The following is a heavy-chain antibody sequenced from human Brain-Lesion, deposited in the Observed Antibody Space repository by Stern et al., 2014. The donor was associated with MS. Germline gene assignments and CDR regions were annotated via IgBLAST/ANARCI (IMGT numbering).Heavy chain of an antibody. CDR2: ISWNSGTI. D-gene: IGHD1-14*01. CDR1: GFTFDDYA. CDR3: ARDITGSSAYFAY. Sequence: EVQLVQSGGDLVQPGRSLRLSCAAFGFTFDDYAMHWVRQGPRKGLEWVAGISWNSGTIGYADSVKGRFTTSRDNAYSSLYLQMNSLRPEDTALYYCARDITGSSAYFAYWGQGTLVTVSS. V-gene: IGHV3-9*01. J-gene: IGHJ4*02.